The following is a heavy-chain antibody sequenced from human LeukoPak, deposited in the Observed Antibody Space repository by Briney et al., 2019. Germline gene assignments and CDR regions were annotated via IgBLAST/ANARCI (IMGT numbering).Heavy chain of an antibody. V-gene: IGHV3-15*04. Sequence: PGGSLRLSCAASGFTFSNYVMGWVRQDPGKGLEWVGQTVSEIDGGTTDYATPVKGRFTISRDDSKSTLYLQMNSLKIEGTAVYYCTTDEDWNYARKDVWGQGATVIVSS. CDR2: TVSEIDGGTT. CDR3: TTDEDWNYARKDV. J-gene: IGHJ6*02. CDR1: GFTFSNYV. D-gene: IGHD1-7*01.